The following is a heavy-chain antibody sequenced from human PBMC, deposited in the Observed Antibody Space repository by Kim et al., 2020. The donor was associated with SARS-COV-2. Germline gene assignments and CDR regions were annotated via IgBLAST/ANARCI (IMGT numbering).Heavy chain of an antibody. D-gene: IGHD3-22*01. J-gene: IGHJ3*02. CDR3: ARAGYYYDSSGYYWAFDI. Sequence: SVKVSCKASGGTFSSYAISWVRQAPGQGLEWMGRIIPILGIANYAQKFQGRVTITADKSTSTAYMELSSLRSEDTAVYYCARAGYYYDSSGYYWAFDIWGQGTMVTVSS. CDR1: GGTFSSYA. V-gene: IGHV1-69*04. CDR2: IIPILGIA.